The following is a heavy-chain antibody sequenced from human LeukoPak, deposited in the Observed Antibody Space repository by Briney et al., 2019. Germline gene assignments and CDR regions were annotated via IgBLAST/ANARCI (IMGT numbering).Heavy chain of an antibody. CDR2: ISSSGSTI. CDR3: ARPPSSTSFSPFDY. J-gene: IGHJ4*02. Sequence: GGSLRLSCAASGFTFSDYYMSWIRQAPGKGLEWVSYISSSGSTIYYADSVKGRFTISRDNAKNSLYLQMNSLRAEDTAVYYCARPPSSTSFSPFDYWGQGTLVTVSS. V-gene: IGHV3-11*04. D-gene: IGHD2-2*01. CDR1: GFTFSDYY.